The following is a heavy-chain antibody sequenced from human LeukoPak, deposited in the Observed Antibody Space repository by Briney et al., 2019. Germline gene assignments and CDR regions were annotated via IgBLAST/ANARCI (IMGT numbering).Heavy chain of an antibody. V-gene: IGHV4-39*01. Sequence: SETLSLTRTVSGGSISSSSYYWGWIRQPPGKGLEWIGSIYYSGSTYYNPSLKSRVTISVDTSKNQFSLKLSSVTAADTAVYYCARLGRSGSYPFDYWGQGTLVTVSS. D-gene: IGHD1-26*01. CDR1: GGSISSSSYY. CDR2: IYYSGST. CDR3: ARLGRSGSYPFDY. J-gene: IGHJ4*02.